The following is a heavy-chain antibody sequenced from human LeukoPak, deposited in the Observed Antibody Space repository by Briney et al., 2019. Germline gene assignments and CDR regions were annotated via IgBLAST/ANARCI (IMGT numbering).Heavy chain of an antibody. D-gene: IGHD3-10*01. Sequence: SETLSPTCTVSGYSISSGNFWGWIRQPPGKGLEYIGTIHLTGNTYYNPSLKSRVTISVDTSKNQISLSLRSVTAADTAVYYCARASRVSGSGTFDSWGQGTLVTVS. CDR2: IHLTGNT. CDR3: ARASRVSGSGTFDS. CDR1: GYSISSGNF. V-gene: IGHV4-38-2*02. J-gene: IGHJ4*02.